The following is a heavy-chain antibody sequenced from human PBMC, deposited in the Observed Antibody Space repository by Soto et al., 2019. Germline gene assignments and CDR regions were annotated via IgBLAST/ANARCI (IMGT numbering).Heavy chain of an antibody. Sequence: GGSLRLSCAASGFTFSTYWMDWVRQTPGKGLEWMASINQDGSEKNYVDSVKGRFTIYRDNAKNSLYLQMSSLTAEDSALYYCSRSLDSWGQGTLVTVSS. CDR3: SRSLDS. J-gene: IGHJ4*02. CDR2: INQDGSEK. V-gene: IGHV3-7*01. CDR1: GFTFSTYW.